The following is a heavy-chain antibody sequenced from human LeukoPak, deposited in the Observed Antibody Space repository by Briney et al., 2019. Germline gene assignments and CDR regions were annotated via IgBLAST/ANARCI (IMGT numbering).Heavy chain of an antibody. CDR3: ARQLGSGSYLYYYYYMDV. V-gene: IGHV4-4*09. CDR2: IYTSGST. J-gene: IGHJ6*03. D-gene: IGHD3-10*01. Sequence: SETLSLTCTVSGGSISSYYWSWIRQPPGKGLEWIGYIYTSGSTNYNPSLKSRVTTSVDTSKNQFSLKLSSVTAADTAVYYCARQLGSGSYLYYYYYMDVWGKGTTVTVSS. CDR1: GGSISSYY.